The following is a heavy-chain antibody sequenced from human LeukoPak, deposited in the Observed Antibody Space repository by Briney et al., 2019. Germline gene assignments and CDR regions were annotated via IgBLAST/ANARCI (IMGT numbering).Heavy chain of an antibody. CDR1: GGSFSGYY. J-gene: IGHJ3*02. V-gene: IGHV4-34*01. Sequence: SETLSLTCAVYGGSFSGYYWSWIRQPPGKGLEWIGEINHSGSTNYNPSLKSRVTISVLTSKNRFSLKLSSVTAADTAVYYCATLTGGDDAFDIWGQGTMVTVSS. D-gene: IGHD4-23*01. CDR2: INHSGST. CDR3: ATLTGGDDAFDI.